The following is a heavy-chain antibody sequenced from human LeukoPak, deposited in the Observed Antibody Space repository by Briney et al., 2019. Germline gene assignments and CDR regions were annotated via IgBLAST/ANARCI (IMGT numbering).Heavy chain of an antibody. CDR2: ISSSSTTI. CDR3: ARELRVVRGVSFDY. V-gene: IGHV3-48*01. Sequence: PGGSLRLSCAASGFTFSSYSMNWVRQAPGKGLEWVSYISSSSTTIYYADSVKGRFTISRDNAKNSLYLQMNSLRVEDTAVYYCARELRVVRGVSFDYWGQGTLVTVSS. J-gene: IGHJ4*02. D-gene: IGHD3-10*01. CDR1: GFTFSSYS.